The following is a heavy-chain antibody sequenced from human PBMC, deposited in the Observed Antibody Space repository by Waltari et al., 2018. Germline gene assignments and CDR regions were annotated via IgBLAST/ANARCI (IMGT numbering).Heavy chain of an antibody. V-gene: IGHV3-74*01. D-gene: IGHD5-18*01. CDR1: GFNFSTYW. CDR3: ASGIQLSSW. J-gene: IGHJ4*02. CDR2: IRSDGTGT. Sequence: EVLLVESGGGLVQPGGSLRLACAASGFNFSTYWMHWVRQAPGKGLVWVSSIRSDGTGTDYADSVKGRFTISRDNAKNTLFLQMDSLRAEDTAVYYCASGIQLSSWGGQGTLVSVSS.